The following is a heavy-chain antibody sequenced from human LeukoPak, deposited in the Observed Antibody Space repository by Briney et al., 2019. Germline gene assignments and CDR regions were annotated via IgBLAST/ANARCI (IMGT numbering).Heavy chain of an antibody. CDR3: ATGPAGATLGAFDI. CDR2: FDPEDGET. J-gene: IGHJ3*02. D-gene: IGHD1-26*01. V-gene: IGHV1-24*01. CDR1: GYTLTELS. Sequence: ASVKVSYKVSGYTLTELSMHWVRQAPGKGLEWMGGFDPEDGETIYAQKFQGRVTMTEDTSTDTAYMELSSLRSEDTAVYYCATGPAGATLGAFDIWGQGTMVTVSS.